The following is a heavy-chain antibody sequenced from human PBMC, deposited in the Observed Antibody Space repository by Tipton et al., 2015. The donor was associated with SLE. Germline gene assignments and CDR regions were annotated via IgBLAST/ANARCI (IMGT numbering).Heavy chain of an antibody. CDR2: INRSGST. V-gene: IGHV4-34*01. D-gene: IGHD2-2*01. CDR1: GGSFSGYY. Sequence: TLSLTCAVYGGSFSGYYWSWIRQPPGKGLEWIGEINRSGSTNYNPSLKSRVTISIDTSKNQFSLKVSSVTAADTAVYYCARGRYCSSTSCSYYFDYWGQGTLATVSS. CDR3: ARGRYCSSTSCSYYFDY. J-gene: IGHJ4*02.